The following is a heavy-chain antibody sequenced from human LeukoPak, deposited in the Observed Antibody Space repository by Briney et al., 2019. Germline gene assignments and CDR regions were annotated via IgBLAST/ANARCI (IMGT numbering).Heavy chain of an antibody. Sequence: ASVKVSCKASGYTFTSYAMHWVRQAPGQRLEWMGWINAGNGNTKYSQKFQGRVTITRDTSASTAYMELSSLRSEDTAVYYCARSFETQRITMVRGGSGVDYWGQGTLVTVSS. J-gene: IGHJ4*02. V-gene: IGHV1-3*01. CDR1: GYTFTSYA. D-gene: IGHD3-10*01. CDR2: INAGNGNT. CDR3: ARSFETQRITMVRGGSGVDY.